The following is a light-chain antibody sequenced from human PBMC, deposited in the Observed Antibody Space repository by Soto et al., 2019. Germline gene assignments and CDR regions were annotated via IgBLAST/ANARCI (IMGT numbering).Light chain of an antibody. CDR3: QSYDTSLGGWV. CDR2: AYN. Sequence: QSVLTQAPSEPGAPGQRVTISCTGSRSNIGAGYDVHWYQQLPGTAPKLLIYAYNNRPSGVPDRFSGSKSGTSASLAITGLHAEDEADYYCQSYDTSLGGWVFGGRPQLTVL. CDR1: RSNIGAGYD. V-gene: IGLV1-40*01. J-gene: IGLJ3*02.